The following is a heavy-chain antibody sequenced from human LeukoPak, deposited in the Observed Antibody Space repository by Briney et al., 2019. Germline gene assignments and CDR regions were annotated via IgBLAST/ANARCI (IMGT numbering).Heavy chain of an antibody. V-gene: IGHV1-18*01. Sequence: ASVKVSCKASGYTFTSYGISWVRQAPGQGLEWMGWISAYNGNTNYAQKLQGRVTMTTDTSTSTAYMELRSLRSDDTAVYYCARGVVGATFEGGFDYWGQGTLVTVSS. J-gene: IGHJ4*02. CDR3: ARGVVGATFEGGFDY. CDR2: ISAYNGNT. CDR1: GYTFTSYG. D-gene: IGHD1-26*01.